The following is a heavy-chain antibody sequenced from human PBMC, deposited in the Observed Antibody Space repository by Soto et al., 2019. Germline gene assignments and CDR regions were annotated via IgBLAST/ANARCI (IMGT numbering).Heavy chain of an antibody. CDR1: GFTVSSNY. D-gene: IGHD6-19*01. Sequence: EVQLVESGGGLVQPGGSLRLSCAASGFTVSSNYISWVRQAPGQGLEWVSVIYSGGRTYYADSVKGRFTISRHNSMNTLYLKMNSLRGEDTAGYSCARARGYSSGWYDDMDPEGYYYGIDVWGQGTTVTVSS. J-gene: IGHJ6*02. CDR2: IYSGGRT. V-gene: IGHV3-53*04. CDR3: ARARGYSSGWYDDMDPEGYYYGIDV.